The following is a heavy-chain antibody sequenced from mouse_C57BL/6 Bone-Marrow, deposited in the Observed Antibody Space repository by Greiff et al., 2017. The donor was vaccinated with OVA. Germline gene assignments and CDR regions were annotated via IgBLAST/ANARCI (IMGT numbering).Heavy chain of an antibody. CDR2: IHPNSGST. J-gene: IGHJ3*01. V-gene: IGHV1-64*01. CDR1: GYTFTSYW. Sequence: QVQLKQPGAELVKPGASVKLSCKASGYTFTSYWMHWVKQRPGQGLEWIGMIHPNSGSTNYNEKFKSKATLTVDKSSSTAYMQLSSLTSEDSAVYYCARRYSNSFAYWGQGTLVTVSA. D-gene: IGHD2-5*01. CDR3: ARRYSNSFAY.